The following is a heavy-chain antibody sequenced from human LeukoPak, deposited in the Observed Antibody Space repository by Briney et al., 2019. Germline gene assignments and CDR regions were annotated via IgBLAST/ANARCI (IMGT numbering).Heavy chain of an antibody. D-gene: IGHD3-10*01. CDR1: GFTFSSYA. CDR2: ISYDGSNK. Sequence: GGSLRLSCAASGFTFSSYAMHWVRQAPGKGLEWVAVISYDGSNKYYADSVKGRFTISRDNSKNTLYLQMNSLRAEDTAVYYCARGNYYGSGSYLGAPDYWGQGTLVTVSS. J-gene: IGHJ4*02. CDR3: ARGNYYGSGSYLGAPDY. V-gene: IGHV3-30-3*01.